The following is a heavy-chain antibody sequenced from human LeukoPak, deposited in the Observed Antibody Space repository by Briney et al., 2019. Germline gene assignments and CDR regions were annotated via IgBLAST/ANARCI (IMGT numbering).Heavy chain of an antibody. CDR2: INSAGNII. CDR3: ARDHLGYSFDY. J-gene: IGHJ4*02. V-gene: IGHV3-48*04. Sequence: GGSLRLSCSPSGFNFETYSMYWVRQAPGKGLEWLSYINSAGNIIYYADSVKGRFTVSRDNTRKSLSLEMNTLRVEDTAIYYCARDHLGYSFDYWGQGTLVTVSS. D-gene: IGHD3-22*01. CDR1: GFNFETYS.